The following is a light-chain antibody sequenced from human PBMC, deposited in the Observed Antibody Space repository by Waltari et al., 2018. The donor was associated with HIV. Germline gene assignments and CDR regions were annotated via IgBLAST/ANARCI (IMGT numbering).Light chain of an antibody. Sequence: AVTQPASVSGLPGQSTTISCTGDDSDFGLYNFVSGYQQHSGKPPKLILYYVDSRASGFSVRFSGSMSGNTASLTISGLRTEDEAHYYCASFTGDNTVMFGGGTEVTVL. J-gene: IGLJ3*02. CDR2: YVD. V-gene: IGLV2-14*03. CDR3: ASFTGDNTVM. CDR1: DSDFGLYNF.